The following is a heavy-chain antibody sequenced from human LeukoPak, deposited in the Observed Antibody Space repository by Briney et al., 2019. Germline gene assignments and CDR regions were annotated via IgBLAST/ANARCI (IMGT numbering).Heavy chain of an antibody. CDR1: GFTFSSYW. D-gene: IGHD6-13*01. CDR3: AKGGSSSWYGYFDY. CDR2: IKQDGSEK. V-gene: IGHV3-7*01. Sequence: GGSLRLSCAASGFTFSSYWMTWVRQAPGKGLEWVANIKQDGSEKYYVDSVKGRFTISRDNAKNSLYLQMNSLRAEDTAVYYCAKGGSSSWYGYFDYWGQGTLVTVSS. J-gene: IGHJ4*02.